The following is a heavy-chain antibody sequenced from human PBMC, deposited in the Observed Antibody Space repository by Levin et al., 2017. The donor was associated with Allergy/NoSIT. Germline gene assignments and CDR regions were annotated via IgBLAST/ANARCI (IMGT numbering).Heavy chain of an antibody. CDR1: GGSISSDGYY. CDR2: IYYSGNT. J-gene: IGHJ5*02. Sequence: SQTLSLTCTVSGGSISSDGYYWSWIRQPPGKGLDWIGYIYYSGNTYYNPSLKSRVTISIDTSKHQFSLKLSSVTAADTAVYYCARYSSSATTGWFDPWGQGTLVTVSS. CDR3: ARYSSSATTGWFDP. D-gene: IGHD2-2*01. V-gene: IGHV4-30-4*01.